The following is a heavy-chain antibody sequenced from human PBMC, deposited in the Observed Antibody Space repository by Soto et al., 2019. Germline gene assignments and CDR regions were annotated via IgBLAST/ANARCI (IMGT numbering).Heavy chain of an antibody. CDR1: GYSFTSYW. V-gene: IGHV5-10-1*01. J-gene: IGHJ6*02. D-gene: IGHD1-1*01. Sequence: GESLKISCKGSGYSFTSYWISWVRQMPGKGLEWMGKIDPSDSYTNYSPSFQGHVTISADKSITTAYLQWSRLKASDTAMYYCASTKNWNYYYGMDVWGQGTTVTVSS. CDR2: IDPSDSYT. CDR3: ASTKNWNYYYGMDV.